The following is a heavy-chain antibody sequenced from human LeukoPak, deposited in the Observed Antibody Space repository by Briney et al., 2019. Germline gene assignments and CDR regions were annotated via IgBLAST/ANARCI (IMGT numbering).Heavy chain of an antibody. CDR3: ASRYDSSGYYSNPGLDY. Sequence: GGSLRLSCAASGFTFSSYAMHWVRQAPGKGLEWVAVISYDGSNKYYADSVKGRFTISRDNSKNTLYLQMNSLRAEDAAVYYCASRYDSSGYYSNPGLDYWGQGTLVTVSS. J-gene: IGHJ4*02. CDR1: GFTFSSYA. V-gene: IGHV3-30-3*01. CDR2: ISYDGSNK. D-gene: IGHD3-22*01.